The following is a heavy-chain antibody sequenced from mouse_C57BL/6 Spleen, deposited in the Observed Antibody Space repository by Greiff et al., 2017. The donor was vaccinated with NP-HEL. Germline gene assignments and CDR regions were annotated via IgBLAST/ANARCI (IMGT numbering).Heavy chain of an antibody. Sequence: QVQLQQSGAELVRPGASVTLSCKASGYTFTDYEMHWVKQTPVHGLEWIGAIDPETGGTAYNQKFKGKAILTADKSSSTAYMELRSLTSEDSAVYYCTRHLLSEDYWGQGTTLTVSS. V-gene: IGHV1-15*01. CDR1: GYTFTDYE. D-gene: IGHD2-1*01. CDR3: TRHLLSEDY. CDR2: IDPETGGT. J-gene: IGHJ2*01.